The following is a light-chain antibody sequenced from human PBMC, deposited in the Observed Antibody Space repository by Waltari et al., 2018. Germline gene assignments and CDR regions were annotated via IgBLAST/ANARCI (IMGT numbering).Light chain of an antibody. J-gene: IGLJ1*01. CDR1: SSDVGAYND. V-gene: IGLV2-14*03. Sequence: QSALTQPASVSGSPGQSITISCAGTSSDVGAYNDVAWYQQHSGKAPQLIISDVNNPPAGVSNRVSGSKSGNTASLIISGLQADDEADYYCSSYTTTSTYVFGTGTTVSVL. CDR3: SSYTTTSTYV. CDR2: DVN.